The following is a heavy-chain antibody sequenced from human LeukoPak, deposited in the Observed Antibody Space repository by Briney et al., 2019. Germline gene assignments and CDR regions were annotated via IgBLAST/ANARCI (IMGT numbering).Heavy chain of an antibody. D-gene: IGHD2-2*02. CDR1: GFTFSSYA. V-gene: IGHV3-23*01. CDR2: ISGSGGST. Sequence: PGGSLRLSCAASGFTFSSYAMSWVRQAPGKGLEWVSAISGSGGSTYYADSVKGRFTISRDTSRNTLYLQMNSLRAEDTAVYYCAKVLTCSSTSCYRHYGMDVWGQGTTVTVSS. J-gene: IGHJ6*02. CDR3: AKVLTCSSTSCYRHYGMDV.